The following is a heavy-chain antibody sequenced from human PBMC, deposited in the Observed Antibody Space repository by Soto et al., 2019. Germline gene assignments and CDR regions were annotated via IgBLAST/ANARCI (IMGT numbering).Heavy chain of an antibody. J-gene: IGHJ5*02. CDR1: GYTFTSYY. V-gene: IGHV1-46*01. Sequence: QVQLVQSGAEVKKPGASVKVSCKASGYTFTSYYMHWVRQAPGQGLEWMGIIHPSGGSTSYAQQFQCRVTMTRDTSTSTVYMERSSLRSADTAVYYCAREGYCSSTCGYDGYGLAEGGWFDPWGQGTLVTVSS. CDR3: AREGYCSSTCGYDGYGLAEGGWFDP. D-gene: IGHD2-2*01. CDR2: IHPSGGST.